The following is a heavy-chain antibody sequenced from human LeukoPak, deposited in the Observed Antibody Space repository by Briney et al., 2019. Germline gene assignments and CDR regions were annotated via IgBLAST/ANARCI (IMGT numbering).Heavy chain of an antibody. V-gene: IGHV3-7*01. CDR1: GFTFSSYS. D-gene: IGHD3-9*01. Sequence: PGGSLRLSCAASGFTFSSYSMNWVRQAPGKGLEWVANIKQDGGEKYYVDSVKGRFTISRDNAKNSLYLQMNSLRAEDTAVYYCAGTITIFQIDYWGQGTLVTVSS. J-gene: IGHJ4*02. CDR2: IKQDGGEK. CDR3: AGTITIFQIDY.